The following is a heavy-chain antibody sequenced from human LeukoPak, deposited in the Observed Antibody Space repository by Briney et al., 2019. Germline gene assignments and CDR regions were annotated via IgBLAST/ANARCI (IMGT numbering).Heavy chain of an antibody. V-gene: IGHV4-59*01. CDR1: GGSISSYY. J-gene: IGHJ4*02. CDR3: ARGNSGYYGSFDY. Sequence: SETLSLTCTVSGGSISSYYWSWIRQPPGKGLEWIGYIYYSGSTNYNPSLKSRVTISVDTSKNQFSLKLSSVTAADTAVYYCARGNSGYYGSFDYWGQGTLVTVSS. CDR2: IYYSGST. D-gene: IGHD3-22*01.